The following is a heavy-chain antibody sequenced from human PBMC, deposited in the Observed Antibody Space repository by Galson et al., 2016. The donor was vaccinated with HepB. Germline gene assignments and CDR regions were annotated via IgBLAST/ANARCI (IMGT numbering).Heavy chain of an antibody. D-gene: IGHD2-2*01. CDR3: AKGQGDYQLPQRNYYGMDV. J-gene: IGHJ6*02. Sequence: SLRLSCAASGFTFSSYIMGWVRQAPGKGLEWVSSIHATDTGTYYADSVKGRFTISRDNSKNTVYLQMNSLRVEDTAVYYCAKGQGDYQLPQRNYYGMDVWGQGTTVTVSS. CDR2: IHATDTGT. CDR1: GFTFSSYI. V-gene: IGHV3-23*01.